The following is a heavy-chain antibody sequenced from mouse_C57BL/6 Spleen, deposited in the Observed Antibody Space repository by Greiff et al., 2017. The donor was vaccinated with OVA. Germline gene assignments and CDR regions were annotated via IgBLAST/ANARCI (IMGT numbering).Heavy chain of an antibody. CDR1: GLTFSDYY. Sequence: EVKLVESGGGLVQPGGSLKLSCAASGLTFSDYYMYWVRQTPEKRLEWVAYISNGGGSTYYPDTVKGRFTISRDNAKNTLYLQMSRLESEDTAMYYCARLNGSTFDYWGQGTTLTVSS. J-gene: IGHJ2*01. D-gene: IGHD1-1*01. V-gene: IGHV5-12*01. CDR2: ISNGGGST. CDR3: ARLNGSTFDY.